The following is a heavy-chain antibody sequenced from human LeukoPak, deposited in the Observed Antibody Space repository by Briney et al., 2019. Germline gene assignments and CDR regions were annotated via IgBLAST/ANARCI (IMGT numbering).Heavy chain of an antibody. J-gene: IGHJ4*02. CDR1: GFTFSSYW. D-gene: IGHD3-22*01. V-gene: IGHV3-7*01. CDR3: ARSLSGYAYYFDS. Sequence: PGGSLRLSCAASGFTFSSYWMSWVRQAPGKGLEWVANIMEDGADKYYVDSVKGRFTISRDNAKSSLYLQMNSLRADDTAVYYCARSLSGYAYYFDSWGQGTLVTVSS. CDR2: IMEDGADK.